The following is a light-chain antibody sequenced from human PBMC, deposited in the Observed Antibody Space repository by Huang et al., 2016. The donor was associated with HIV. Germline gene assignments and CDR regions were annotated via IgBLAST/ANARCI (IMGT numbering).Light chain of an antibody. V-gene: IGKV1-8*01. CDR2: SAS. Sequence: AIRLTQSPSSLSASTGDRVTITCRASPGISSYLAWYQQKPGKAPKLLISSASTLQSGVPSRFSGSGFGTDFTLTIGSLQSEDLGTYHCQQYYTYPHSCGQGTKLEIK. CDR3: QQYYTYPHS. CDR1: PGISSY. J-gene: IGKJ2*03.